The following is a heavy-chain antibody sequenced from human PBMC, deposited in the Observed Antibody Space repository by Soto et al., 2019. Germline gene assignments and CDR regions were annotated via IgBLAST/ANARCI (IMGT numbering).Heavy chain of an antibody. D-gene: IGHD2-8*01. V-gene: IGHV4-31*03. CDR3: ARLNSGLYQSFDS. CDR2: IYSSGST. J-gene: IGHJ4*02. Sequence: QVQLEASGPGLVKPSQTLSLTCSVSGGSIRSGGYFWTWIRQHPGKGLEYIGHIYSSGSTYYIPSLRRRLTMSLDTSKNQFSLNLTSVTAADTALYFRARLNSGLYQSFDSWGQGALVTVSS. CDR1: GGSIRSGGYF.